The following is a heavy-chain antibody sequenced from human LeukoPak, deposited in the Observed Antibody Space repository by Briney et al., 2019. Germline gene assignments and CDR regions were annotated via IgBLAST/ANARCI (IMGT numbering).Heavy chain of an antibody. CDR3: AREVLGLRCWDY. D-gene: IGHD3-10*02. V-gene: IGHV1-46*03. CDR2: INPSGGST. CDR1: GYTFTGYY. J-gene: IGHJ4*02. Sequence: VASVKVSCKASGYTFTGYYMHWVRQAPGQGLEWMGIINPSGGSTSYAQKFQGRVTMTRDTSTSTVYMELSSLRSEDTAVYYCAREVLGLRCWDYWGQGTLVTASS.